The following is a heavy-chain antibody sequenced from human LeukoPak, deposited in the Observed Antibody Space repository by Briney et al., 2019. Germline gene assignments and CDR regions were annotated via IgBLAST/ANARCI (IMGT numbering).Heavy chain of an antibody. J-gene: IGHJ4*02. D-gene: IGHD2-21*02. CDR1: GFTFSSYT. CDR2: IWYDGSKK. Sequence: GGSLRLSCAASGFTFSSYTMHWVRQAPGKGLEWVAVIWYDGSKKYYADSVKGRFTISGDNSQNTLYLQMNSLRAEDTAVYYCAKGGDGSLNYWGQGTLVTVSS. V-gene: IGHV3-33*06. CDR3: AKGGDGSLNY.